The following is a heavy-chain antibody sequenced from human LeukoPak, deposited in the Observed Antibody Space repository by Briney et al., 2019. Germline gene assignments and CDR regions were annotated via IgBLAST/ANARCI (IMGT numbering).Heavy chain of an antibody. CDR3: ARAAYYRFDY. V-gene: IGHV3-74*01. Sequence: WXRQAPGXGGEWGGRINSDGSTINHADSVRGRFTISRDNAENTLYLQMSSLRAEVTAIYFCARAAYYRFDYWGQGTLVTVSS. CDR2: INSDGSTI. D-gene: IGHD1-26*01. J-gene: IGHJ4*02.